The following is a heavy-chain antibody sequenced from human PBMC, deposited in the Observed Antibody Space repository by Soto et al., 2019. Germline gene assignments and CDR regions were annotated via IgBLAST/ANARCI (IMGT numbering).Heavy chain of an antibody. CDR2: IYYSGST. CDR1: DGSISSGDYY. D-gene: IGHD4-17*01. Sequence: SETLSLTCTVSDGSISSGDYYWSWIRQPPGKGLEWIGYIYYSGSTYYNPSLKSRVTISVDTSKNQFSLKLSSVTAADTAVYYCASFYYGDYGRNEIDYWGQGTLVTVSS. V-gene: IGHV4-30-4*01. J-gene: IGHJ4*02. CDR3: ASFYYGDYGRNEIDY.